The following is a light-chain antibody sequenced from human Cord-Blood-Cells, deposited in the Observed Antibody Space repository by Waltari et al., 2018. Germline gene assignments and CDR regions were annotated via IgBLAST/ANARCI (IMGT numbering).Light chain of an antibody. CDR1: SSDVCGCNY. CDR3: SSYAGSNKV. Sequence: QSALPQPPSASGSPGQSVTISCTGTSSDVCGCNYVSWYQQHPGKGPKLMIYEVSKRPSGVRDRVSGCKSGNTASRTVSGLQAEDEADYYCSSYAGSNKVFGGGTKLTVL. J-gene: IGLJ2*01. V-gene: IGLV2-8*01. CDR2: EVS.